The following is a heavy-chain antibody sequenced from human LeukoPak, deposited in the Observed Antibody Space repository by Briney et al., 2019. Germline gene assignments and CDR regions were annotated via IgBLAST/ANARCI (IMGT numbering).Heavy chain of an antibody. D-gene: IGHD6-13*01. Sequence: GESLKISCKGSGYSFTSYWIGWVRQMPGKGLEWMGIIYPGGSDTRYSPSFQGQVTISADKSVTTAYLQWSSLKVSDTAMYYCARQGSSWYGSFDYWGQGTLVTVSS. J-gene: IGHJ4*02. CDR1: GYSFTSYW. CDR2: IYPGGSDT. CDR3: ARQGSSWYGSFDY. V-gene: IGHV5-51*01.